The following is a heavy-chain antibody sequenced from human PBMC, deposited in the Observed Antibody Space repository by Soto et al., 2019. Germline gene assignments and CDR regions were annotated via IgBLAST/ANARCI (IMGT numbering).Heavy chain of an antibody. CDR1: GFTFSSYS. CDR2: ISSSSSYI. CDR3: ARVGQYYYDSSGYYYYYYGTDV. D-gene: IGHD3-22*01. J-gene: IGHJ6*02. V-gene: IGHV3-21*01. Sequence: GGSLRLSCAASGFTFSSYSMNWVRQAPGKGLEWVSSISSSSSYIYDAYSVKCRFTISRDNAKNSLYLQMNSLRAEDTAVYYCARVGQYYYDSSGYYYYYYGTDVWGQGTTVTVSS.